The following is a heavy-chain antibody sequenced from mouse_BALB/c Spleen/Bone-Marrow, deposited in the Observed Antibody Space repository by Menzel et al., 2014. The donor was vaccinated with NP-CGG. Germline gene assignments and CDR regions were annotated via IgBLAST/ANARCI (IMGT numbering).Heavy chain of an antibody. CDR2: ISSGGGSS. CDR3: ARQGYGYVDFDV. D-gene: IGHD1-2*01. J-gene: IGHJ1*01. Sequence: LMESGGGLVKPGGALKLSCAAFGFAFSSYDMAWDRQNPVKRLEWVAYISSGGGSSYKPRTEKGRCTISGDNGKNTLYLQMSSLKSKGTAMYYCARQGYGYVDFDVWGAATTVTVSS. V-gene: IGHV5-12-1*01. CDR1: GFAFSSYD.